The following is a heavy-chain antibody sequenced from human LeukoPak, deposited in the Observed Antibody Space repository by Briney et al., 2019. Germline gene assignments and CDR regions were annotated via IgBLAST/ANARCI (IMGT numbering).Heavy chain of an antibody. V-gene: IGHV3-11*01. CDR3: ARDSGGMDV. CDR1: GFTLSDYF. J-gene: IGHJ6*02. D-gene: IGHD3-10*01. Sequence: PGGSLRLSCAASGFTLSDYFMTWIRQAPGKGLEWISYISSSGSSTYYADSVKGRFTISRDSAKNSLYLLMNSLRAEDAAVYYCARDSGGMDVWGQGTTVTVSS. CDR2: ISSSGSST.